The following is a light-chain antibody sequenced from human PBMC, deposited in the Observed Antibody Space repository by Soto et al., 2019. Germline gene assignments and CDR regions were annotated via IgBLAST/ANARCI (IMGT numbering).Light chain of an antibody. CDR3: SSYTSSSTPVV. V-gene: IGLV2-14*01. J-gene: IGLJ2*01. CDR2: DVS. Sequence: QSVLTQPASVSGSPGQSITISCTGTSSDVGCYNYVSWYQQHPGKAPKLMIYDVSNRPSGVSNRFSGSKSGNTASLTISGLQAEDEADYYCSSYTSSSTPVVLGGGTKLTVL. CDR1: SSDVGCYNY.